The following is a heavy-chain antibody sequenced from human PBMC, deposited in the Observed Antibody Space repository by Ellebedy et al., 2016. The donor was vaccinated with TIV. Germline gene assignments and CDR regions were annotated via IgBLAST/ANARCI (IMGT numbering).Heavy chain of an antibody. J-gene: IGHJ4*02. Sequence: GGSLRLSCKGSGYSFTSYWIGWVRQMPGKGLEWMGIIYPGDSDTRYSPSFQGQVTISADKSISTAYLQWSSLKASDTAMYYCARLELYYGAFDYWGQGTLVTVSS. CDR2: IYPGDSDT. CDR1: GYSFTSYW. CDR3: ARLELYYGAFDY. V-gene: IGHV5-51*01. D-gene: IGHD3-10*01.